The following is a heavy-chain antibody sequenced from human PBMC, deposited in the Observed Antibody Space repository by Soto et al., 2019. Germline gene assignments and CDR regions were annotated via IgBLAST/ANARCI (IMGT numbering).Heavy chain of an antibody. CDR3: AREQYYYDSSGYYSSVFSAFDI. Sequence: PSETLSLTCTVSGGSIRSYYWRWIRQPPGKGLEWIGYIYYSGSTYYNPSLKSRVTISVDTSKNQFSLKLSSVTAADTAVYYCAREQYYYDSSGYYSSVFSAFDIWGQGTMVTVSS. V-gene: IGHV4-30-4*01. CDR2: IYYSGST. J-gene: IGHJ3*02. D-gene: IGHD3-22*01. CDR1: GGSIRSYY.